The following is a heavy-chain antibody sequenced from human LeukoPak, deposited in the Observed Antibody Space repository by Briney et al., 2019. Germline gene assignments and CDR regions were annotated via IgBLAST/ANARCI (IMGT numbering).Heavy chain of an antibody. CDR3: ARVMRVLEDGGRRGYNWFDP. CDR2: IYTSGST. D-gene: IGHD3-3*01. V-gene: IGHV4-4*07. CDR1: GGSLSSYY. J-gene: IGHJ5*02. Sequence: SETLSLTCTVSGGSLSSYYWSWIRQPAGKGLEWIGRIYTSGSTKYNPSLKSRVTMSVDTSKNQFSLKLSSVTAADTAVYYCARVMRVLEDGGRRGYNWFDPWGQGTLVTVSS.